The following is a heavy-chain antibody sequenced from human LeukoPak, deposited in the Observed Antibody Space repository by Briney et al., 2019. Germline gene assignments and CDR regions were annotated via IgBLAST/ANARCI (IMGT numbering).Heavy chain of an antibody. CDR2: INPSGGST. Sequence: ASVKVSCKASGYTFTSYYMHWVRQAPGQGLEWMGIINPSGGSTSYAQKFQGRVTMTRDTSISTAYMELSRLRSDDTAVYYCARERASLPYYWGQGTLVTVSS. CDR3: ARERASLPYY. CDR1: GYTFTSYY. V-gene: IGHV1-46*01. D-gene: IGHD3-16*01. J-gene: IGHJ4*02.